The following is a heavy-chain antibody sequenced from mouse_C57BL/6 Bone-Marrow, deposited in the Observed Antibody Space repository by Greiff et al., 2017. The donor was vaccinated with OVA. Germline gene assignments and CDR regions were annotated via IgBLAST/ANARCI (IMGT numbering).Heavy chain of an antibody. CDR1: GYTFTDYN. V-gene: IGHV1-22*01. Sequence: EVQLQQSGPELVKPGASVKMSCKASGYTFTDYNMHWVKQSHGKSLEWIGYINPNNGGTSDNQKFKGKATLTVNKSSSTAYMELRSLTSEDSAVYYCARRDGYDYTWFAYWGQGTLVTVSA. D-gene: IGHD2-4*01. J-gene: IGHJ3*01. CDR2: INPNNGGT. CDR3: ARRDGYDYTWFAY.